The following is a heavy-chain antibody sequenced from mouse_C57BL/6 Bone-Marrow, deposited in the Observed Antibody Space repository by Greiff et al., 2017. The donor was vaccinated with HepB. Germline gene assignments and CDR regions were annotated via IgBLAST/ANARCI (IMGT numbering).Heavy chain of an antibody. Sequence: QVQLQQPGAELVMPGASVKLSCKASGYTFTSYWMHWVKQRPGQGLEWIGEIDPSDSYTNYNQKFKGKSTLTVEKSSSTAYMQLSSLTSEDSAVYYCARRALDYWGQGTTLTVSS. D-gene: IGHD3-1*01. J-gene: IGHJ2*01. V-gene: IGHV1-69*01. CDR3: ARRALDY. CDR1: GYTFTSYW. CDR2: IDPSDSYT.